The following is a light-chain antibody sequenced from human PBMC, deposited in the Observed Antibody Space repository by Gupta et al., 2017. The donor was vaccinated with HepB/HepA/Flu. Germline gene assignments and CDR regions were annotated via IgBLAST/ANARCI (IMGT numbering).Light chain of an antibody. V-gene: IGLV1-44*01. Sequence: QSVLTQPPSASGTPGQRVTISCSGSSSNIGSNTVHWYQQLPGTAPKLLISSNNERPSGVPDRFSGSKSGTSASLAISGLQAEDEADYYCAAWDDTLNGLFGGGTKLTVL. J-gene: IGLJ2*01. CDR1: SSNIGSNT. CDR2: SNN. CDR3: AAWDDTLNGL.